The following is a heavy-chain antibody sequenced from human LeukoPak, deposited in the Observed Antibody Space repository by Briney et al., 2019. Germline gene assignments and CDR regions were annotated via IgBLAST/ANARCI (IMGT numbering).Heavy chain of an antibody. V-gene: IGHV4-30-2*01. Sequence: SETLSLTCTVSGGSISSGGYYWSWIRQPPGKGLEWIGYIYHSGSTYYNPSLKSRVTISVDTSKNQFSLKLSSVTAADTAVYYCARASRVFMGRQGNWYFDLWGRGTLVTVSS. J-gene: IGHJ2*01. CDR1: GGSISSGGYY. CDR3: ARASRVFMGRQGNWYFDL. CDR2: IYHSGST. D-gene: IGHD3-10*01.